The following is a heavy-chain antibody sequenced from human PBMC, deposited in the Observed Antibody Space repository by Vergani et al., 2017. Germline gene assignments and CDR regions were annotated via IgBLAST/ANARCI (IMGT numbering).Heavy chain of an antibody. Sequence: QVQLVQSGAEVKKPGSAGKGSGKDDGGNVSSYAISGVRQDPRQGIEWMGGILPIFGTATYAQKFQGRVTITADESTSTAYMELSSLRSEDTAVYYCAREGFVGYCSGGSCYSRSSYYYYYMDVWGKGTTVTVSS. CDR3: AREGFVGYCSGGSCYSRSSYYYYYMDV. CDR2: ILPIFGTA. J-gene: IGHJ6*03. V-gene: IGHV1-69*01. CDR1: GGNVSSYA. D-gene: IGHD2-15*01.